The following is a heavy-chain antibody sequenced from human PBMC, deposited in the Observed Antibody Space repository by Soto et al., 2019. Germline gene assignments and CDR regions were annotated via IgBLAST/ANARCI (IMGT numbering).Heavy chain of an antibody. Sequence: SETLSLTCAVYGGSFSGYYWSWIRQPPGKGLEWIGEINHSGSTNYNPSLKSRVTISVDTSKNQFSLKLSSVTAADTAVYYCARGSRLAGYVDYWGQGTLVTVSS. V-gene: IGHV4-34*01. D-gene: IGHD3-9*01. CDR3: ARGSRLAGYVDY. CDR1: GGSFSGYY. CDR2: INHSGST. J-gene: IGHJ4*02.